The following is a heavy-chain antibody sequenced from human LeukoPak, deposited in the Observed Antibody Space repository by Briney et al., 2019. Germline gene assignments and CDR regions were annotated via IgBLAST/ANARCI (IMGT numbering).Heavy chain of an antibody. Sequence: GRSLRLSCSASGFTFKKYAMHWVRQAPGKGLEYVSAINSNGGRTYYADSVKGRFTISRDNSKNTLFLQTSSLRVEDTAVYYCVKDLYYDNSGYYSGAFDYWGQGTLVTVSS. CDR2: INSNGGRT. CDR3: VKDLYYDNSGYYSGAFDY. J-gene: IGHJ4*02. CDR1: GFTFKKYA. D-gene: IGHD3-22*01. V-gene: IGHV3-64D*06.